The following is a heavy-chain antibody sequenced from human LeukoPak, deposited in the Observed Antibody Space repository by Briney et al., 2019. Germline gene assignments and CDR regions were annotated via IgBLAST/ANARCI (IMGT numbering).Heavy chain of an antibody. D-gene: IGHD3-10*01. V-gene: IGHV4-39*07. CDR2: IYYSGST. Sequence: SETLSLTCTVSGGSISSSSYYWGWIRQPPGKGLEWIGSIYYSGSTYYNPSLKSRVTISVDTSKNQFSLKLSSVTAADTAVYYCARARPMVRGVFDYWGQGTLVTVSS. J-gene: IGHJ4*02. CDR1: GGSISSSSYY. CDR3: ARARPMVRGVFDY.